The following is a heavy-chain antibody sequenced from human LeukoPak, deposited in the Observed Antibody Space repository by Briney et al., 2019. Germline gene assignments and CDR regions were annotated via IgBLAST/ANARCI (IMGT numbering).Heavy chain of an antibody. CDR3: ARTLTPRSTRSYYYYGMDV. V-gene: IGHV4-59*01. CDR1: GGSISSYY. J-gene: IGHJ6*02. CDR2: IYYSGST. Sequence: SETLSLTCTVSGGSISSYYWSWIRQPPGKGLEWIGYIYYSGSTNYNPSLNSRVTISVDTSKNQFSLKLSSVTAADTAVYYCARTLTPRSTRSYYYYGMDVWGQGTTVTVSS. D-gene: IGHD3-10*01.